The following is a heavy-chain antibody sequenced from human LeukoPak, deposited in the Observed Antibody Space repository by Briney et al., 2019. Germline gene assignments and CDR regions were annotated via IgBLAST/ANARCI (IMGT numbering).Heavy chain of an antibody. V-gene: IGHV3-74*01. CDR2: IDTDGSFT. CDR1: GFTLSSYW. J-gene: IGHJ4*02. Sequence: GGSLRLSCAASGFTLSSYWMHWVRQAPGKGRVWVSRIDTDGSFTVYADSVRGRFTISRDNAKNTLYLQMSSLRAEDTAVYYCIRGTVGAPGNDYWGQGTLVTVSS. CDR3: IRGTVGAPGNDY. D-gene: IGHD1-26*01.